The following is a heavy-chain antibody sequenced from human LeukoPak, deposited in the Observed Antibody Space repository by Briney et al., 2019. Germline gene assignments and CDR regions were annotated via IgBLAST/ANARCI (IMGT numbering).Heavy chain of an antibody. D-gene: IGHD3-10*01. V-gene: IGHV4-4*07. CDR1: GGSISRYY. CDR3: ARQADYGLFDP. J-gene: IGHJ5*02. Sequence: SETLSLTCTVSGGSISRYYWSWIRQPAGKGLEWIGRIYNGGIITYNPSLKSRVTMSIDTSNNQFSLRLRFVTAADTAVYYCARQADYGLFDPWGQGTLVTVSS. CDR2: IYNGGII.